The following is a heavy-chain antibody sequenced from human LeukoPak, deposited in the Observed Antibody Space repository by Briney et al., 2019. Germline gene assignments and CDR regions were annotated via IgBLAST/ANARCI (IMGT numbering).Heavy chain of an antibody. CDR3: ARGFRFVGYFDY. Sequence: PSETLSLTCTVSGGSISSYYWSWIRQPPGKGLEWIGYIYYSGSTNYNPSLKSRVTISVDTSKNQFSLKLSSVTAADTAVYYCARGFRFVGYFDYWGQGTLVTVSS. J-gene: IGHJ4*02. CDR1: GGSISSYY. CDR2: IYYSGST. D-gene: IGHD3-16*01. V-gene: IGHV4-59*01.